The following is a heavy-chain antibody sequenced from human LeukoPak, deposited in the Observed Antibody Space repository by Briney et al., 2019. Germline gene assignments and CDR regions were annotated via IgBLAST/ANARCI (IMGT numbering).Heavy chain of an antibody. CDR2: IYYSGST. CDR1: GGSISSSSYY. Sequence: SETLSLTCTVSGGSISSSSYYWGWIRQPPGKGLEWIGSIYYSGSTYYNPSLKSRVTIPVDTSKNQFSLKLSSVTAADTAVYYCARLGYCSGGSCNWGQGTLVTVSS. J-gene: IGHJ4*02. D-gene: IGHD2-15*01. CDR3: ARLGYCSGGSCN. V-gene: IGHV4-39*01.